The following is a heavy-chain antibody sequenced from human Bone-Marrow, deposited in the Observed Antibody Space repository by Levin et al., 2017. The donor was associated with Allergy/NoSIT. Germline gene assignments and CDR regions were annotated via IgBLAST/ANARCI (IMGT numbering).Heavy chain of an antibody. CDR1: GFTFSSYG. CDR3: ARERSLYYDILTGYPSYYYDYGMDV. J-gene: IGHJ6*02. Sequence: PGGSLRLSCAASGFTFSSYGMHWVRQAPGKGLEWVAVIWYDGSNKYYADSVKGRFTISRDNSKNTLYLQMNSLRAEDTAVYYCARERSLYYDILTGYPSYYYDYGMDVWGQGTTVTVSS. D-gene: IGHD3-9*01. V-gene: IGHV3-33*01. CDR2: IWYDGSNK.